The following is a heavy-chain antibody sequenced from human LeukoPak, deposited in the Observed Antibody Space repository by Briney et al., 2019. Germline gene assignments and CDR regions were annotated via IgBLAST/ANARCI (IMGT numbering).Heavy chain of an antibody. Sequence: SETLSLTCAVYGESFSDYDWSWIRQPPGKGLEWIGEINHSGSTNYNPSLKSRVTILEDTSKNQFSLRLSSVTAADTAVYYCARGFAYYYDSSGYYRGRHAFDIWGQGTMVTVSS. CDR3: ARGFAYYYDSSGYYRGRHAFDI. J-gene: IGHJ3*02. CDR1: GESFSDYD. V-gene: IGHV4-34*01. D-gene: IGHD3-22*01. CDR2: INHSGST.